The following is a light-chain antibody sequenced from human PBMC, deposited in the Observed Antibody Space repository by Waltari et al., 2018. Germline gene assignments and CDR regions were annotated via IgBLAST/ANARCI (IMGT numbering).Light chain of an antibody. V-gene: IGKV4-1*01. Sequence: DIVMTQSPDSLAVYLGERSNISCKSSPSILHSFNNINSLAWYQQKPGQAPKLLIYWTSTRASGVPDRFSGSGSGTDFTLTISSLQAEDVAVYYCQQYYTTPPTFGQGTKVEIK. J-gene: IGKJ1*01. CDR1: PSILHSFNNINS. CDR3: QQYYTTPPT. CDR2: WTS.